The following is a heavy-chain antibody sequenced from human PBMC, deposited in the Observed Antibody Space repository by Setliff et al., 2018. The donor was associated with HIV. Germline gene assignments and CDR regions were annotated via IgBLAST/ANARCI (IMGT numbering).Heavy chain of an antibody. D-gene: IGHD2-15*01. CDR2: SLPMLGTA. CDR1: GGTFRSTA. Sequence: GASVKVSCKASGGTFRSTAISWVRQAPGEGLEWMGRSLPMLGTANYAHQFQGRLTITADESTSTIYMELSSLRSEDTAVYYCARDSRDIVVVIAPEPEPYYYYGMDVWGEGTTVTVS. J-gene: IGHJ6*02. CDR3: ARDSRDIVVVIAPEPEPYYYYGMDV. V-gene: IGHV1-69*11.